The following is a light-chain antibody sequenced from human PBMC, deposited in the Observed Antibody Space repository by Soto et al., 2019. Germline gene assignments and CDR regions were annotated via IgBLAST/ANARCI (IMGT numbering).Light chain of an antibody. CDR2: DAS. Sequence: EIVLAQSPGTLSLSPVERATLSCMASQSVTNSFLAWYQQKPGQAPRLLIYDASNRATGIPARFSGSGSGTDFTLTISSLEPEDFAVYYCQQRSNWPTWTFGQGTKVDIK. V-gene: IGKV3-11*01. CDR1: QSVTNS. J-gene: IGKJ1*01. CDR3: QQRSNWPTWT.